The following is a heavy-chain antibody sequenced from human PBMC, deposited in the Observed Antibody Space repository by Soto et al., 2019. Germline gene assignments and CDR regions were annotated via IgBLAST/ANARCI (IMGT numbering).Heavy chain of an antibody. Sequence: GGSLRLSCAASGFTFSDYYMSWIRQAPGKGLEWVSYISSSSSYTNYADSVKGRFTISRDNAKNSLYLQMNSLRAEDTAVYYCARDSKPGYYDFWSGYYRPPPVYGMDVWGQGTTVTVSS. V-gene: IGHV3-11*06. CDR1: GFTFSDYY. CDR2: ISSSSSYT. D-gene: IGHD3-3*01. CDR3: ARDSKPGYYDFWSGYYRPPPVYGMDV. J-gene: IGHJ6*02.